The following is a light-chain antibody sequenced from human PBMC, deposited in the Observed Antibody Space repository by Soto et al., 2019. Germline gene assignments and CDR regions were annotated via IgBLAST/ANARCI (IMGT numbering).Light chain of an antibody. J-gene: IGKJ1*01. V-gene: IGKV3-20*01. Sequence: VVTQSPGFLSLSPGERATLSCRASQPLSSTHLAWYQQRPGQAPRLLIYDASSRATGIPDRFSGSGSGTDFTLTISRLEPEDFAVYYCQDYGTSRTFGEGTKVDIK. CDR2: DAS. CDR1: QPLSSTH. CDR3: QDYGTSRT.